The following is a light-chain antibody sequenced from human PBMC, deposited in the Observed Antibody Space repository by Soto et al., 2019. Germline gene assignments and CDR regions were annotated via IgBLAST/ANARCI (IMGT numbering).Light chain of an antibody. CDR2: DVS. J-gene: IGLJ3*02. Sequence: QSALTQPPSASGSPGQSVTISCTGTSSDVGAYNYVSWYQQHPGKSPKLMIYDVSKRPSGVPYRFSGSKSGNAASLTVSVLQGEDEADYYCSSYAGSSWVFGGGTKLTVL. V-gene: IGLV2-8*01. CDR3: SSYAGSSWV. CDR1: SSDVGAYNY.